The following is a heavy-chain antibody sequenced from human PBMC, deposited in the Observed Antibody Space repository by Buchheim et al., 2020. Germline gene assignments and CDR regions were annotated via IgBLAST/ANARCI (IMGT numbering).Heavy chain of an antibody. J-gene: IGHJ6*02. D-gene: IGHD4-23*01. CDR2: IWYDGSNK. Sequence: QVQLVESGGGVVQPGRSLRLSCAASGFTFSSYGMHWVRQAPGKGLEWVAVIWYDGSNKYYADSVKGRFTISRDNSKNSLYLQMNSLRAEDTAVYYCARDFPPTYGGLTRYYYYGMDVWGQGTT. V-gene: IGHV3-33*01. CDR1: GFTFSSYG. CDR3: ARDFPPTYGGLTRYYYYGMDV.